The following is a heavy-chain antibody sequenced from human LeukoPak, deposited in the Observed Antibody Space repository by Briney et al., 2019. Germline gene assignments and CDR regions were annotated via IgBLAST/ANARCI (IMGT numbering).Heavy chain of an antibody. J-gene: IGHJ5*02. CDR3: ARDVRYASGWSTPES. CDR2: IYSSGSA. Sequence: SETPSFTCTVSGGSIMNHYWSWIRQPAGKGLEWIGRIYSSGSANYSPSLKNRVSMSIDTSNNHFSLNLTSVTAADTALYFCARDVRYASGWSTPESWGQGTLVTVSS. D-gene: IGHD6-19*01. CDR1: GGSIMNHY. V-gene: IGHV4-4*07.